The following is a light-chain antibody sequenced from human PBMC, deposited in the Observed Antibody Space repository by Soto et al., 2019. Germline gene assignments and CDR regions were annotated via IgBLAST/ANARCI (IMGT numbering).Light chain of an antibody. J-gene: IGKJ2*01. CDR1: YDISSS. V-gene: IGKV1-9*01. Sequence: DIQLTQSPSFLSASVEDRVTISCRASYDISSSLAWYQQEPGKPPKILIYYSSTLQTGVPSRFTGSGSGRKFTLTISGRPFGYFATYFCQQLSHFPYTFGQGTKLEI. CDR3: QQLSHFPYT. CDR2: YSS.